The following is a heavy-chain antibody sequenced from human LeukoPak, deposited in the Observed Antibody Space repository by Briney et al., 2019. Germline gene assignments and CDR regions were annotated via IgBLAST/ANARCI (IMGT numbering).Heavy chain of an antibody. V-gene: IGHV1-2*02. Sequence: ASVKVSCKAFGYTFTGHWMHWVRQAPGQGLEWMGWINPSSGDTRYAQKFQGRVTMTRDTSISTAYMDLTRLTSDDTAVYYCASKAGDHRERPSFDYWGQGTLVTVSS. CDR3: ASKAGDHRERPSFDY. CDR2: INPSSGDT. J-gene: IGHJ4*02. D-gene: IGHD1-26*01. CDR1: GYTFTGHW.